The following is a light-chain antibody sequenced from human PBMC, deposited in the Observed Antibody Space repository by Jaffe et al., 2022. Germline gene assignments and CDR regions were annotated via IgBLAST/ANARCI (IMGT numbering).Light chain of an antibody. J-gene: IGLJ2*01. CDR1: SSNIGAGYD. CDR2: GNN. V-gene: IGLV1-40*01. CDR3: QSYDSSLNAVL. Sequence: QSVLTQPPSVSGAPGQRVTISCTGTSSNIGAGYDVHWYQQLPGTAPKLLIYGNNNRPSGVPDRFSGSKSATSASLAITGLQAEDEADYSCQSYDSSLNAVLFGGGTKLTVL.